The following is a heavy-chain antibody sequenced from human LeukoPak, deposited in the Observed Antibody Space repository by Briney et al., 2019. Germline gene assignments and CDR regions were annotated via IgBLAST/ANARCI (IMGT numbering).Heavy chain of an antibody. CDR3: ARPGGGVAVAGFGY. D-gene: IGHD6-19*01. V-gene: IGHV4-34*01. CDR2: INHSGST. Sequence: SETLSLTCAVSGGSFSGYYWSWIRQPPRPGLERIGEINHSGSTNYNPSLKSRVTISVDTSKNQFSLKLRSVTAADTAVYYCARPGGGVAVAGFGYWGQGTLVTVSS. J-gene: IGHJ4*02. CDR1: GGSFSGYY.